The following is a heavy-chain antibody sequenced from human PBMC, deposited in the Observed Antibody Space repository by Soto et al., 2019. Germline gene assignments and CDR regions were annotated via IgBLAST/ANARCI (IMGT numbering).Heavy chain of an antibody. CDR1: GGTFSSYA. D-gene: IGHD2-2*01. CDR3: ARGWGYIVVVDYYYYGMDV. CDR2: IIPIFGTA. J-gene: IGHJ6*02. V-gene: IGHV1-69*01. Sequence: QVQLVQSGAEVKKPGSSVKVSCKASGGTFSSYAISWVRQAPGQGLEWMGGIIPIFGTANYAQKFQGRVTITADESTSTAYMELSSLRSEVTAVYYCARGWGYIVVVDYYYYGMDVWGQGTTVTVSS.